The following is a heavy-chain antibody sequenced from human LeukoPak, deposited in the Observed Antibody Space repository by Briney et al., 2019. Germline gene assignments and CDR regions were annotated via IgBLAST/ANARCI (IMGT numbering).Heavy chain of an antibody. CDR3: ARGKYYFDY. V-gene: IGHV4-59*01. CDR2: MYYSGNT. J-gene: IGHJ4*02. CDR1: VDSISGYY. Sequence: PSETLSLTRTVSVDSISGYYWSWIRQPPGKGLEWIGYMYYSGNTNYNPSLKSRLTTSLDTSKNQFSLKLSSVTAADTAVYYCARGKYYFDYWGQGTLVTVSS.